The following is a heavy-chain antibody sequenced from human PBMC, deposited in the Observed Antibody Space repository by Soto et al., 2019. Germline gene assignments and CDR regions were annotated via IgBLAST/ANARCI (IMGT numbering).Heavy chain of an antibody. J-gene: IGHJ4*02. CDR1: GGTFSSYA. V-gene: IGHV1-69*01. CDR2: IIPIFGTA. Sequence: QVQLVQSGAEVKKPGSSVKVSCKASGGTFSSYAISWVRQAPGQGLEWMGGIIPIFGTANYAQKFQGRVTITADESTSPAYMELSSLRSEDTAVYYCARSLTPSRGYNYFDYWGQGTLVTVSS. CDR3: ARSLTPSRGYNYFDY. D-gene: IGHD5-12*01.